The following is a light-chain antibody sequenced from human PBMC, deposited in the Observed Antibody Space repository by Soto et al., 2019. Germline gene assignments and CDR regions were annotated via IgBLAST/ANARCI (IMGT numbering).Light chain of an antibody. CDR2: NVS. CDR1: QGVQNR. Sequence: AIQLTQSPSSLSASVGDTVTITCRASQGVQNRLTWYQQKPGKPPKLLISNVSNLENGVPSRFSGSGSGTDFPLTINILQPGDFATYYCRQFNSYPITFGQGTLL. CDR3: RQFNSYPIT. V-gene: IGKV1-13*02. J-gene: IGKJ5*01.